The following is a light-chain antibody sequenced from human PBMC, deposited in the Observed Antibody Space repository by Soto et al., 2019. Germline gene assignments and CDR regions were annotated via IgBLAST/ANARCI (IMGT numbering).Light chain of an antibody. CDR3: SSYTSSSTYV. CDR1: SSDVGGYNY. CDR2: EVS. V-gene: IGLV2-14*01. Sequence: QSVLTHPASVSGSPGQSITISCTGTSSDVGGYNYVSWYQQHPGKAPKLMIYEVSNRPSGVSNRFSGSKSGNTASLTISGLQAEDAADYYCSSYTSSSTYVFGTGTKVTVL. J-gene: IGLJ1*01.